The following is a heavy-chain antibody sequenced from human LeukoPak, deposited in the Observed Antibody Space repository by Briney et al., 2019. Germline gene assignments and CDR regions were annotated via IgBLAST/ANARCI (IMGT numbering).Heavy chain of an antibody. Sequence: TSETLSLTCTVSGGSISSYYWSWIRQPPGKGLEWIGEINHSGSTNYNPSLKSRVTISVDTSKNQFSLKLSSVTAADTAVYYCARIPTRAFYDFWSGSFDYWGQGTLVTVSS. CDR2: INHSGST. CDR1: GGSISSYY. J-gene: IGHJ4*02. CDR3: ARIPTRAFYDFWSGSFDY. V-gene: IGHV4-34*01. D-gene: IGHD3-3*01.